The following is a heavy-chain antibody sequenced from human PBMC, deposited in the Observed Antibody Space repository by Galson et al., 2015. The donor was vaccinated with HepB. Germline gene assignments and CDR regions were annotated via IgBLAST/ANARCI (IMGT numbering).Heavy chain of an antibody. CDR2: IDPSDSYT. CDR3: ATGYSGSYWWSRAFDI. J-gene: IGHJ3*02. D-gene: IGHD1-26*01. Sequence: QSGAEVKKPGESLRISCKGSGYSFTSYWISWVRQMPGKGLEWMGRIDPSDSYTNYSPSFQGHVTISADKSISTAYLQWSSLKASDTAMYYCATGYSGSYWWSRAFDIWGQGTMVTVSS. CDR1: GYSFTSYW. V-gene: IGHV5-10-1*01.